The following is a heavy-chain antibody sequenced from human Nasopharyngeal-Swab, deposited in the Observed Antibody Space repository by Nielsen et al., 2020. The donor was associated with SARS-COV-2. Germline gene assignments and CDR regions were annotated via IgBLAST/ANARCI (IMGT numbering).Heavy chain of an antibody. CDR2: ISSNGVTT. Sequence: LSLTCAASGFTFSSYAMHWVRQAPGKGLEYVSAISSNGVTTYYANSVKGRFTISRDNANSYLQMNSLRAEDTAVYYCARKRTGRNYYGMDVWGQGTTVTVSS. J-gene: IGHJ6*02. V-gene: IGHV3-64*01. CDR3: ARKRTGRNYYGMDV. D-gene: IGHD4-17*01. CDR1: GFTFSSYA.